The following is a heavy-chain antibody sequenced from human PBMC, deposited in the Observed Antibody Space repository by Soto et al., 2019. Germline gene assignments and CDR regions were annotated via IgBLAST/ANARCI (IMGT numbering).Heavy chain of an antibody. CDR2: ISSSSSYI. D-gene: IGHD6-19*01. V-gene: IGHV3-21*01. Sequence: EVQLVESGGGLVKPGGSLRLSCAASGFTFSSYSMNWVRQAPGKGLEWVSSISSSSSYIYYADSVKGRFTISRDTAKNSLDLQMNSVRAEDTAVYYCASAGIAVAGYYFDSWGRGTMVTVPS. CDR1: GFTFSSYS. J-gene: IGHJ4*02. CDR3: ASAGIAVAGYYFDS.